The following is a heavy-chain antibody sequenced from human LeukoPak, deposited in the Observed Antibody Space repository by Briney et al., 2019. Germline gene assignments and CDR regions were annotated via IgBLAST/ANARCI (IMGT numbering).Heavy chain of an antibody. J-gene: IGHJ4*02. CDR3: AKVKALDAVASYFDY. CDR1: GFVFSTYA. CDR2: ISSSGDNT. Sequence: GGSLGLSCAASGFVFSTYAMGWVRQAPGKGLEWVSAISSSGDNTYYADSVKGQFIISRDNSKNTLDLQMNSLRAEDTAIYHCAKVKALDAVASYFDYWGQGTLVTVSS. V-gene: IGHV3-23*01. D-gene: IGHD1-1*01.